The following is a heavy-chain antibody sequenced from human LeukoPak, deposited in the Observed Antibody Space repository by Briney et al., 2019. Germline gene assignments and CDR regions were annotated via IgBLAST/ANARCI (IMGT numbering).Heavy chain of an antibody. J-gene: IGHJ4*02. CDR1: GFTFSSYE. CDR2: ISTSRRTV. D-gene: IGHD3-22*01. CDR3: ARVGDSSGYYFGLVDY. V-gene: IGHV3-48*03. Sequence: GGSLRLSCAASGFTFSSYEMNWVRQAPGKGLERVSYISTSRRTVYDADSVKGRFSVARDNDKNSLYLQMNSLRAEDTAVYYCARVGDSSGYYFGLVDYWGQGTLVTVSS.